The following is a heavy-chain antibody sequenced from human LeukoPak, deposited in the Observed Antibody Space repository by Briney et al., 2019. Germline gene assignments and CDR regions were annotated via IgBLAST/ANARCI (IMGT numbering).Heavy chain of an antibody. CDR1: GFTFDNYA. V-gene: IGHV3-64*01. CDR3: ARGPGDYSDY. CDR2: ISSTGGST. J-gene: IGHJ4*02. Sequence: GGSLGLSCAASGFTFDNYALHWDRQAPGKGLEYVSGISSTGGSTTFANTVKDRFNISRDNSKNTLYLQMGSLRAEDMAVYYCARGPGDYSDYWGQGTLVTVSS.